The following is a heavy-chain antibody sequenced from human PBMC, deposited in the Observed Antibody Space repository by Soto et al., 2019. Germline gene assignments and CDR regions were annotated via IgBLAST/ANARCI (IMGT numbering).Heavy chain of an antibody. Sequence: QVQLVQSGAEVKKPGASVEVSCKASGYTFTNYGISWVRQAPGQGLEWMGWISGYNGNTNYAPRLQGRVAMTTDTSTSTAYMELRSPRSDDTAVYYCARGNYVASSGPFDYWGQGTPVTVSS. D-gene: IGHD3-22*01. CDR1: GYTFTNYG. V-gene: IGHV1-18*01. J-gene: IGHJ4*02. CDR2: ISGYNGNT. CDR3: ARGNYVASSGPFDY.